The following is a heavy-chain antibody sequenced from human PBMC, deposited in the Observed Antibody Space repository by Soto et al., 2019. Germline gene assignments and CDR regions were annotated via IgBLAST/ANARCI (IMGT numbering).Heavy chain of an antibody. V-gene: IGHV3-23*01. D-gene: IGHD1-1*01. CDR2: LSGSGGAT. CDR3: AKQQGPGTPYYYAMDV. Sequence: EVQLLEAGGGLVRFGGSQRLSCAASGFTFRSYAMSWVRQAPGKGLEWVSSLSGSGGATYYAASVKGRFTISRDNSKYTVYLQENSLGADDTAVYYCAKQQGPGTPYYYAMDVWGQGTAVTVSS. J-gene: IGHJ6*02. CDR1: GFTFRSYA.